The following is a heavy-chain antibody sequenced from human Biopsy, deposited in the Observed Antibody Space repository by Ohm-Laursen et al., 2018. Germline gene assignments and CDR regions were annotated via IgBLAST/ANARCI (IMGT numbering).Heavy chain of an antibody. Sequence: GTLSLTWTVSGGSVSSNDAYWAWIRQPPGKGLESIGSIFYSGITYYNPSLQSRVTMSVDTSKNQFSLNLTSVTAADTAVYYCARHPTGFWFDPWGQGTLVIVSS. CDR1: GGSVSSNDAY. CDR2: IFYSGIT. CDR3: ARHPTGFWFDP. J-gene: IGHJ5*02. V-gene: IGHV4-39*01.